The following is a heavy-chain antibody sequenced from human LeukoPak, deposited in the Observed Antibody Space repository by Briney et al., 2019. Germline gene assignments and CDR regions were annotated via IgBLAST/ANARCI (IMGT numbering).Heavy chain of an antibody. V-gene: IGHV1-18*01. CDR3: ARDYYDSSGYAEYFQH. D-gene: IGHD3-22*01. Sequence: ASVKVTCKASGYTFTNYGISWVRQAPGQGLEWMGWISAYNGNTNYAQKLQGRVTMTTDTSTSTAYMELRSLRSDDTAVYYCARDYYDSSGYAEYFQHWGQGTLVTVSS. J-gene: IGHJ1*01. CDR2: ISAYNGNT. CDR1: GYTFTNYG.